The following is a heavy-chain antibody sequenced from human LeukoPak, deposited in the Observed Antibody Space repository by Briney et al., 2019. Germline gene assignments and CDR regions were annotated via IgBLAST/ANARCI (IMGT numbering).Heavy chain of an antibody. CDR3: AKDIFTMVRGVVDY. V-gene: IGHV3-48*04. J-gene: IGHJ4*02. CDR2: ISSSSSTI. CDR1: GFTFSSYS. Sequence: GGSLRLSCAASGFTFSSYSMNWVRQAPGKGLEWVSYISSSSSTIYYADSVKGRFTISRDNAKNSLYLQMNSLRAEDTALYYCAKDIFTMVRGVVDYWGQGTLVTVSS. D-gene: IGHD3-10*01.